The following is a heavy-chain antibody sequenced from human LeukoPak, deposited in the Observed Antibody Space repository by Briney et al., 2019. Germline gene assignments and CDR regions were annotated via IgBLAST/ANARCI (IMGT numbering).Heavy chain of an antibody. D-gene: IGHD5-12*01. J-gene: IGHJ4*02. V-gene: IGHV4-38-2*02. CDR3: ARDATMMGNYFNY. CDR2: THHSGTT. CDR1: GYSISSGSY. Sequence: SETLSLTCTVSGYSISSGSYWGWIRQPPGKGLEWIGSTHHSGTTYYNPSLKSRVTISIDTSKNQFSLMLSSVTAADTAVYYCARDATMMGNYFNYWGQGTLVTVSS.